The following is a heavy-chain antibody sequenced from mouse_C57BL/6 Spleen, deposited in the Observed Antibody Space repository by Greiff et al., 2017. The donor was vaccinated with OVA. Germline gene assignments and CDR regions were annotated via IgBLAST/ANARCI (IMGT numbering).Heavy chain of an antibody. J-gene: IGHJ4*01. CDR3: DRQDYRNDYAMDD. CDR2: IDPEDGET. Sequence: EVQLVESGAELVKPGASVKLSCTASGFNFKDYYMHWVKQRPEQGLEWIGRIDPEDGETKYAPTFQGKANITADTSSNTAYLQLSSLTSEDTAVYNYDRQDYRNDYAMDDWGKGTSVTVSS. D-gene: IGHD2-14*01. CDR1: GFNFKDYY. V-gene: IGHV14-2*01.